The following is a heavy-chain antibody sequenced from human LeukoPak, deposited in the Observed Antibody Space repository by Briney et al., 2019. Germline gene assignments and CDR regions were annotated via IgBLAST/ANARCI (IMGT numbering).Heavy chain of an antibody. Sequence: SQTLSLTCTVSGGSISSASYYWSWIRQPAGKGLEWIGRFYASGSSNDNPSLKSRVTISVDTSKNQFSLKLSSVTAADTAVYYCARGQGSDWSNYYFDYWGQGILVTVSS. V-gene: IGHV4-61*02. CDR2: FYASGSS. CDR3: ARGQGSDWSNYYFDY. D-gene: IGHD6-19*01. CDR1: GGSISSASYY. J-gene: IGHJ4*02.